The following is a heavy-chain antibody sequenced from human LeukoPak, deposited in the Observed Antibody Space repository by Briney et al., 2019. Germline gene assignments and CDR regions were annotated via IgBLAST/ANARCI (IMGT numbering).Heavy chain of an antibody. Sequence: GGSLRLSCAASGFTFSSYGMHWVRQAPGKGLEWMAVISYDGSNKYYADSVKGRFTISRDNSKNTLYLQMNSLRAEDTAVYYCAKGIYSGRDYFDYWGQGTLVTVSS. J-gene: IGHJ4*02. V-gene: IGHV3-30*18. D-gene: IGHD1-26*01. CDR3: AKGIYSGRDYFDY. CDR2: ISYDGSNK. CDR1: GFTFSSYG.